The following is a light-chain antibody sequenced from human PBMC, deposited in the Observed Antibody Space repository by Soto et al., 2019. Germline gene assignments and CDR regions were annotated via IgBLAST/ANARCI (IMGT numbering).Light chain of an antibody. J-gene: IGLJ1*01. CDR2: EVT. V-gene: IGLV2-14*01. Sequence: QSALTQPASVSGSPGQSITISCSGTSNDIGGYNYVSWYQHHPGKAPKLMIFEVTNRPSGVSNRFSGSKSGNTASLTISGLQAEDEADYYCSAYTSSDTGVFGTGTKVTVL. CDR1: SNDIGGYNY. CDR3: SAYTSSDTGV.